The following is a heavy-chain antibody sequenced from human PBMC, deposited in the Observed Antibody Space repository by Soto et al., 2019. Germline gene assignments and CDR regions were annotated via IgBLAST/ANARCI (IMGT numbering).Heavy chain of an antibody. V-gene: IGHV1-18*01. J-gene: IGHJ6*02. Sequence: GGSVKGSCTASGFTFFNYGIAWVRPAPGQGLEWMGWISPYSGNTHYASKVQGRLTMTTDTSTSTAYMDLGSLTSDDTAVYYCAMVDNYVTPTPQDVWGQGTTVTVSS. D-gene: IGHD3-16*01. CDR1: GFTFFNYG. CDR2: ISPYSGNT. CDR3: AMVDNYVTPTPQDV.